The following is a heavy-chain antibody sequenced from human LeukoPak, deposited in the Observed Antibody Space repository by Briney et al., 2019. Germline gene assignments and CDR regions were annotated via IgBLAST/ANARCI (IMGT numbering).Heavy chain of an antibody. CDR2: IKQDGSEK. CDR1: GFTFSTYW. CDR3: TTSGGSYAGLYYYYYMDV. J-gene: IGHJ6*03. Sequence: GGSLRLSCAASGFTFSTYWMRWVRQAPGKGLEWVANIKQDGSEKYYVDSVKGRFTISRDDSKNTLYLQMNSLKTEDTAVYYCTTSGGSYAGLYYYYYMDVWGKGTTVTISS. V-gene: IGHV3-7*03. D-gene: IGHD1-26*01.